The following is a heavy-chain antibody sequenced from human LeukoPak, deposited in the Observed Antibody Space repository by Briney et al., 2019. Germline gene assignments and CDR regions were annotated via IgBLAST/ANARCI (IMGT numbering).Heavy chain of an antibody. CDR1: GFTVSSNY. CDR3: EGSRSAGGAFDI. D-gene: IGHD6-13*01. CDR2: ISHDGSNE. Sequence: GGSLRLSCAASGFTVSSNYMSWVRQAPGKGLEWVAVISHDGSNEHYADSVKGRFTISRDNSKNTLYLQMNSLRTDDTAMYYCEGSRSAGGAFDIWGQGTMVTVSS. V-gene: IGHV3-30*03. J-gene: IGHJ3*02.